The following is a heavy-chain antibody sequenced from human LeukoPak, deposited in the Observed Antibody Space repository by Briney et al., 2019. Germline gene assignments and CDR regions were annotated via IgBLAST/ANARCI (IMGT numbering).Heavy chain of an antibody. J-gene: IGHJ4*02. CDR3: ARDRGTAMVTFDY. Sequence: PGGSLRLSCAASGFTFSSYWMSWVRQAPGKGLEWVANIKQDGSEKYYVDSVKGRFTISRDNAKNSLYLQMNSLRAGDTAVYYCARDRGTAMVTFDYWGQGTLVTVSS. D-gene: IGHD5-18*01. CDR1: GFTFSSYW. CDR2: IKQDGSEK. V-gene: IGHV3-7*01.